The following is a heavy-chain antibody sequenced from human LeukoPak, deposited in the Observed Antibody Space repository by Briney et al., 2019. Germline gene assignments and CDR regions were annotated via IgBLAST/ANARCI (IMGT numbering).Heavy chain of an antibody. D-gene: IGHD3-22*01. CDR1: GYSFTSYS. J-gene: IGHJ4*02. CDR3: ARPRGPYSDSGGYVVEY. V-gene: IGHV5-51*01. Sequence: GESLKISCKASGYSFTSYSIGWVRQMPGKGLEWMGIIYPSDSDTRYSPSFQGQVTISADKSISTAYLQWSRLEASDTAVYYCARPRGPYSDSGGYVVEYWGQGTLVTVSS. CDR2: IYPSDSDT.